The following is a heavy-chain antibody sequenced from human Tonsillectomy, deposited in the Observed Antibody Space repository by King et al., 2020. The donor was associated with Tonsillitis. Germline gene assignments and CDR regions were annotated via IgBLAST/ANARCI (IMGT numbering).Heavy chain of an antibody. Sequence: VQLVESGGALVQPGGSLRLSCAASGFTVSSNYMSWVRQAPGKGLEWVSVIYSGGSKYSAYSVKGRFTISRDNSKNTLYLQMNSLRAEDTALYYCARAYYDFWSGYYHYFDYWGQGTLVTVSS. CDR3: ARAYYDFWSGYYHYFDY. D-gene: IGHD3-3*01. J-gene: IGHJ4*02. CDR1: GFTVSSNY. V-gene: IGHV3-66*01. CDR2: IYSGGSK.